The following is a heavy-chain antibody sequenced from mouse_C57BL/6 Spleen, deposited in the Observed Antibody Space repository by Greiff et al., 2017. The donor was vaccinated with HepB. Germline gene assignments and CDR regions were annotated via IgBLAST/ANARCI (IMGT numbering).Heavy chain of an antibody. J-gene: IGHJ4*01. V-gene: IGHV1-26*01. CDR1: GYTFTDYY. CDR3: ARWDYGNYDMDY. Sequence: VQLQQSGPELVKPGASVKISCKASGYTFTDYYMNWVKQSHGKSLEWIGDINPNNGGTSYNQKFKGKATLTVNKSSSTAYMELRSLTSEDSAVYYCARWDYGNYDMDYWGQGTSVTVSS. D-gene: IGHD1-1*01. CDR2: INPNNGGT.